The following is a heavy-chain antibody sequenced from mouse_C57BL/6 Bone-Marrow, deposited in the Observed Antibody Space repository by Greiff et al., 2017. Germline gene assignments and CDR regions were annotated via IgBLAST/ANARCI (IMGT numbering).Heavy chain of an antibody. Sequence: LVESGAELVKPGASVKISCKASGYAFSSYWMNWVKQRPGKGLAWIGQIYPGDGGTNYNGKFKGKATLAADKSSSTAYMQLSSLTSAHSAVYCCAREDWEGYYYAMGYWGQGASVTASS. CDR1: GYAFSSYW. J-gene: IGHJ4*01. CDR2: IYPGDGGT. CDR3: AREDWEGYYYAMGY. D-gene: IGHD4-1*01. V-gene: IGHV1-80*01.